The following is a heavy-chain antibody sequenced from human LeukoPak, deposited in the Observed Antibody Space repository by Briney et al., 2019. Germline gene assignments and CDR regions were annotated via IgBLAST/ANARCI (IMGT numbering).Heavy chain of an antibody. CDR3: ARDVGASNFDY. V-gene: IGHV4-59*12. CDR1: GVSINSYY. Sequence: PSETLSLTCTVSGVSINSYYWSWIRQPPGKGLEWIGYIYYSGSTNYNPSLKSRVTISVDTSKNQFPLKLRSVTAADTAVYYCARDVGASNFDYWGQGILVTVSS. J-gene: IGHJ4*02. D-gene: IGHD1-26*01. CDR2: IYYSGST.